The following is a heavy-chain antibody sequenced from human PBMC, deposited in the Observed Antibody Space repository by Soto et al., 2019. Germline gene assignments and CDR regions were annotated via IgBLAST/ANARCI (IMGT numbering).Heavy chain of an antibody. CDR3: AKDRYDYVWGSYRSVDY. CDR1: GFTFSSYG. D-gene: IGHD3-16*02. J-gene: IGHJ4*02. CDR2: ISYDGSNK. Sequence: GGSLRLSCAASGFTFSSYGMHWVRQAPGKGLEWVAVISYDGSNKYYADSVKGRFTISRDNSKNTLYLQMNSLRAEDTAVYYCAKDRYDYVWGSYRSVDYWGQGTLVTVSS. V-gene: IGHV3-30*18.